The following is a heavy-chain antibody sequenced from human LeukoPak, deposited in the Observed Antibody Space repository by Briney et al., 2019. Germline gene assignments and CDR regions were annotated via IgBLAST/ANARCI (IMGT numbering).Heavy chain of an antibody. CDR1: GFTLSTYW. J-gene: IGHJ4*02. CDR3: ARPRGCSSNRCNNFDY. Sequence: GGSLRLSCAASGFTLSTYWMSWVRQAPGKGLEWVANIKQDGSNKNYVDSVKGRFTISRDNAKNSLYLQMDSLRAEDTAVYYCARPRGCSSNRCNNFDYWGQGALVTVSS. V-gene: IGHV3-7*01. CDR2: IKQDGSNK. D-gene: IGHD2-2*01.